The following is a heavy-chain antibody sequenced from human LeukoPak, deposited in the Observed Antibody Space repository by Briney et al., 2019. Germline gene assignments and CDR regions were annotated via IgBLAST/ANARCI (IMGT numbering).Heavy chain of an antibody. Sequence: SVKGRFTISRDNSKNTLYLQVNSLRPEDPAMYYCASDSAGYYGHIDYWGQGTLVTVSS. J-gene: IGHJ4*02. CDR3: ASDSAGYYGHIDY. V-gene: IGHV3-30*01. D-gene: IGHD3-22*01.